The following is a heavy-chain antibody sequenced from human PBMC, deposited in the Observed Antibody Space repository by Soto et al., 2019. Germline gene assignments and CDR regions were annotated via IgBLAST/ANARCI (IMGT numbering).Heavy chain of an antibody. V-gene: IGHV4-59*01. CDR3: ARDNLIGGGLVTDY. J-gene: IGHJ4*02. Sequence: SETLSLTCTVSGGSISSYYWSWIRQPPGKGLEWIGYIYYSGSTNYNPSLKSRVTISVDTSKNQFSLKLSSVTAADTAVYYCARDNLIGGGLVTDYWGQGTRVTVSS. CDR2: IYYSGST. D-gene: IGHD2-21*02. CDR1: GGSISSYY.